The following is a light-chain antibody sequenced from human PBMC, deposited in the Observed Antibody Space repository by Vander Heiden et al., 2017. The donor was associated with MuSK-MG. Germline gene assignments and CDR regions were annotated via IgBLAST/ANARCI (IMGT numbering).Light chain of an antibody. CDR3: QQASSSPKT. V-gene: IGKV3-20*01. J-gene: IGKJ1*01. CDR1: QSVSSSY. Sequence: EIVLTQSPGTLSLFPGEVATLSCRASQSVSSSYLAWYQHKPGQAPRLLIYGGSNRATGIPDRFRGSGSGTDFTLTITRLEPEDFAVYYCQQASSSPKTFGPGTKVEIE. CDR2: GGS.